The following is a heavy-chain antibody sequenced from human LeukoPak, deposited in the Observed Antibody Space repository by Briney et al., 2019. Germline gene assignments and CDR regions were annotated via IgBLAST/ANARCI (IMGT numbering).Heavy chain of an antibody. D-gene: IGHD3-10*01. CDR1: GGSISSYY. Sequence: SETLSLTCTVSGGSISSYYWSWIRQPPGKGLEWIGYIYYSGSTNYNPSLKSRVTISVDTSKNQFSLKLNSVTAADTAVYYCARVLWFGELDYWGQGTLVTVSS. CDR2: IYYSGST. V-gene: IGHV4-59*01. J-gene: IGHJ4*02. CDR3: ARVLWFGELDY.